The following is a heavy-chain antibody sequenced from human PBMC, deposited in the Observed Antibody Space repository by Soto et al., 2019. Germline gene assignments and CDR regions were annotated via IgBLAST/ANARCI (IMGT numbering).Heavy chain of an antibody. D-gene: IGHD3-22*01. J-gene: IGHJ6*02. V-gene: IGHV1-69*12. CDR3: AREDYYYYDSSGGVYYYYYGMDV. Sequence: QVQLVQSGAEVKKPGSSVKVSCKASGGTFSSYAISWVRQAPGQGLEWMGGIIPIFGTANYAQKFQGRVTSTADEYTSTAYMELRSLRSEDPAVYYCAREDYYYYDSSGGVYYYYYGMDVWGQGTTVTVSS. CDR1: GGTFSSYA. CDR2: IIPIFGTA.